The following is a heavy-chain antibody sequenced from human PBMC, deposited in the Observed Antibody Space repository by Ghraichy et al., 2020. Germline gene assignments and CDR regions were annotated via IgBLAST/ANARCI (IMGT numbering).Heavy chain of an antibody. CDR1: GFTFSSYA. CDR3: AKVYYYDSSGEVGPDAFDI. Sequence: GGSLRLSCAASGFTFSSYAMSWVRQAPGKGLEWVSAISGSGGSTYYADSVKGRFTISRDNSKNTLYLQMNSLRAEDTAVYYCAKVYYYDSSGEVGPDAFDIWGQGTMVTVSS. V-gene: IGHV3-23*01. D-gene: IGHD3-22*01. J-gene: IGHJ3*02. CDR2: ISGSGGST.